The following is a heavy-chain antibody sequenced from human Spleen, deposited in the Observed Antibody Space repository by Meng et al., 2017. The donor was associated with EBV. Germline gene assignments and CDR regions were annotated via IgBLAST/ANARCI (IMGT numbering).Heavy chain of an antibody. Sequence: QVMLNGSGARLLTPSETLSLPCAVDGGSFTGHYWSWIRQPPGKGLEWIGEVDQSGVSNYNPSLKSRVTMSLDTSKNQFSLKLSSVTAADTAVYYCASRGDGIFSNYDWFDLWGQGTLVTVSS. CDR2: VDQSGVS. D-gene: IGHD3-22*01. J-gene: IGHJ5*02. CDR1: GGSFTGHY. V-gene: IGHV4-34*01. CDR3: ASRGDGIFSNYDWFDL.